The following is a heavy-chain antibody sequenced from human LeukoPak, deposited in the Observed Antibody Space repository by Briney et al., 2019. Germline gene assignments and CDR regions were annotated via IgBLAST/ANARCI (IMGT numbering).Heavy chain of an antibody. CDR1: GFTVSSNY. J-gene: IGHJ4*02. V-gene: IGHV3-53*01. CDR2: IYSGGST. Sequence: GGSLRLSCVVSGFTVSSNYMSWVRQAPGKGLEWVSVIYSGGSTYYADSVKGRFTISKDNYENTVYLQMNSLRAEDTAVYYCAGHDSGYGPFDYWGQGTLVTVSS. CDR3: AGHDSGYGPFDY. D-gene: IGHD3-22*01.